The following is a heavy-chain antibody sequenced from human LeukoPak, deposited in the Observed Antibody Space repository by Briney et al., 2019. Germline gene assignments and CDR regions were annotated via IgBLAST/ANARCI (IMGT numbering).Heavy chain of an antibody. CDR3: ARVLSGYDFYYYYYMDV. D-gene: IGHD5-12*01. J-gene: IGHJ6*03. V-gene: IGHV3-23*01. CDR2: ISGSGGST. CDR1: GFRFSSYA. Sequence: GGSLRLSCAASGFRFSSYAMSWVRQAPGKGLEWVSAISGSGGSTYYADSVKGRFTISRDNSKNTLYLQMNSLRAEDTAVYYCARVLSGYDFYYYYYMDVWGKGTTVTVSS.